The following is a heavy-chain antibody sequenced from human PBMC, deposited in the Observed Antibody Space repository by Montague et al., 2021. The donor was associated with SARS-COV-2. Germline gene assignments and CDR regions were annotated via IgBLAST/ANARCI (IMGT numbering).Heavy chain of an antibody. J-gene: IGHJ3*02. CDR3: AREVRYYYDSSGPGAFDI. CDR2: IYYSGST. D-gene: IGHD3-22*01. Sequence: SETLSLTCTVSGGSISSDYWSWIRQPPGKGLEWIGYIYYSGSTNYNPSLKSRGTLSVDTSKNQFSLKLSSVTAADTAVYYCAREVRYYYDSSGPGAFDIWGQGTMVTVSS. CDR1: GGSISSDY. V-gene: IGHV4-59*01.